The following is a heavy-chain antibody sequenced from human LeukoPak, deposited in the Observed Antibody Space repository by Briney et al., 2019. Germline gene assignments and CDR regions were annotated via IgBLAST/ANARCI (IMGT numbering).Heavy chain of an antibody. D-gene: IGHD4-17*01. CDR1: GGSFSGYY. CDR3: ARGSTVSLSYYYYYYGMDV. V-gene: IGHV4-34*01. CDR2: INHSGST. J-gene: IGHJ6*02. Sequence: SETLSLTCAVYGGSFSGYYWSWIRQPPGKGLEWIGEINHSGSTNYNPSLKSRVTISVDTSKNQFSLKLSSVTAADTAVYYCARGSTVSLSYYYYYYGMDVWGQGTTVTVSS.